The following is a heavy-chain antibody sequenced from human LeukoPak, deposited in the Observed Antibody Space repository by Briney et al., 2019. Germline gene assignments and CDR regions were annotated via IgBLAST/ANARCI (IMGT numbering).Heavy chain of an antibody. Sequence: PGGSLRLSCAASGFTFSSYWMSWVRQAPGKGLEWVANIKQDGSEKYYVDSVKGRFTISRDNAKNSLYLQMNSLRAEDTAVYYCARLRAGIQLWLYYYYGMDVWGQGTTVTVSS. CDR1: GFTFSSYW. D-gene: IGHD5-18*01. CDR2: IKQDGSEK. V-gene: IGHV3-7*01. CDR3: ARLRAGIQLWLYYYYGMDV. J-gene: IGHJ6*02.